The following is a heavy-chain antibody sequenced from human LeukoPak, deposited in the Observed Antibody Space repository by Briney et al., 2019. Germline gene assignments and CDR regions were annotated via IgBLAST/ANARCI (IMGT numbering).Heavy chain of an antibody. V-gene: IGHV4-38-2*01. CDR3: ARIRMITFGGVIVRTYYFDY. CDR1: NYSISSGYY. J-gene: IGHJ4*02. D-gene: IGHD3-16*02. Sequence: SETLSLTCAVSNYSISSGYYWGWIRQPPGKGLEGIGSIYHRWNTYYNPSLKRRGTISVDTSNNQFSMKLSSVTAADTAVYYCARIRMITFGGVIVRTYYFDYWGQGTLVIVSS. CDR2: IYHRWNT.